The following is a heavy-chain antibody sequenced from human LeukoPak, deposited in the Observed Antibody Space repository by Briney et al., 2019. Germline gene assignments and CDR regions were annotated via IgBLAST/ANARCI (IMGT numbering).Heavy chain of an antibody. Sequence: SETLSLTCTVSGGSVSSSIYYWGWIRQPPGKGLEWIGSIYYSGSTYYNPSLKSRVTISVDTSKNQFSLNLSSVTAADTAVYYCARHVSVAGTPNWFDPWGQGTLVSVSS. CDR1: GGSVSSSIYY. D-gene: IGHD6-19*01. V-gene: IGHV4-39*01. J-gene: IGHJ5*02. CDR2: IYYSGST. CDR3: ARHVSVAGTPNWFDP.